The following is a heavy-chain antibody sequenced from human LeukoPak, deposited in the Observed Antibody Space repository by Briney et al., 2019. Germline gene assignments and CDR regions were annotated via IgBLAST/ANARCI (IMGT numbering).Heavy chain of an antibody. V-gene: IGHV4-59*01. CDR3: ARGAIAAAAAYYFDY. CDR1: GGSISSYY. CDR2: IYYSGST. Sequence: SETLSLTCTVSGGSISSYYWSWIRQPPGKGLEWIGYIYYSGSTNYNPSLKSRVTISVDTSKNQFSLKLSSVTAADTAVYYCARGAIAAAAAYYFDYWGQGTLVTVSS. J-gene: IGHJ4*02. D-gene: IGHD6-13*01.